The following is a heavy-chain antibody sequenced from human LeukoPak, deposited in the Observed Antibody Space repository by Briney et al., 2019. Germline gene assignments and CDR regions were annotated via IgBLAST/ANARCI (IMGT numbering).Heavy chain of an antibody. CDR2: VKQDGSEK. Sequence: GGSLRLSCAASGFTFSSYWMSWVRQAPGKGLEWVANVKQDGSEKYYVDSVKGRFTISRDNAKNSLYLQMNSLRAEDTAVYYCARGGQDYGDYVDYWGQGTLVTVSS. D-gene: IGHD4-17*01. V-gene: IGHV3-7*01. CDR1: GFTFSSYW. CDR3: ARGGQDYGDYVDY. J-gene: IGHJ4*02.